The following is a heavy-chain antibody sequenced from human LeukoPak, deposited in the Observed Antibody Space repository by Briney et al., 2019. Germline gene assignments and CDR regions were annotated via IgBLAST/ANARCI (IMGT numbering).Heavy chain of an antibody. J-gene: IGHJ4*02. CDR1: GGSISTYY. CDR3: ARDAGTGYSYGFAPFDY. CDR2: IYYSGST. D-gene: IGHD5-18*01. Sequence: PSETLSLTCTVSGGSISTYYWSWIRQPPGKGLEWTGYIYYSGSTNYNPSLKSRLTISVDTSKNQFSLRLSSVTAADTAVYYCARDAGTGYSYGFAPFDYWGQGTLVTVSS. V-gene: IGHV4-59*01.